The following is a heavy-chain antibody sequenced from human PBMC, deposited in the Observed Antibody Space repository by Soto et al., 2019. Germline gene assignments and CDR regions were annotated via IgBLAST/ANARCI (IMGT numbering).Heavy chain of an antibody. D-gene: IGHD6-19*01. CDR3: ARGKGYSSGWRPGY. CDR2: LNPNSGNT. CDR1: GYTFIDNY. V-gene: IGHV1-2*02. Sequence: QVQLVQSGAEVKKPGASVKVSCKASGYTFIDNYIHWVRQAPGQGLEWMGWLNPNSGNTNYARKFLGRGTMTRDTSVSTAYLELSRLSSDDTALYVCARGKGYSSGWRPGYWGQGTLVTVSS. J-gene: IGHJ4*02.